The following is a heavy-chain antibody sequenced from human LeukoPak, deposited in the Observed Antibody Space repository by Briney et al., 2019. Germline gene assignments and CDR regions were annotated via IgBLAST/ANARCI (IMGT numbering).Heavy chain of an antibody. V-gene: IGHV4-39*01. CDR1: GGSISSSSYY. Sequence: PSETLSLTCTVSGGSISSSSYYWGWIRQPPGKGLEWIGSIYYSGSTYYNPSLKSRVTISVDTSKNQFSLKLSSVTAADTAVYYCAKVRGRWLQHTEPFDYWGQGTLVTASS. CDR2: IYYSGST. CDR3: AKVRGRWLQHTEPFDY. D-gene: IGHD5-24*01. J-gene: IGHJ4*02.